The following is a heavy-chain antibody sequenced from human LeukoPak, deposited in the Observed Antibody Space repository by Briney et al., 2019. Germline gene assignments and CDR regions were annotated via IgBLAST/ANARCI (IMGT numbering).Heavy chain of an antibody. CDR3: ARDFTNFDY. CDR2: ISSTSSYI. V-gene: IGHV3-21*01. Sequence: PGGSLRLSCAASGFTFSTYTMNWVRQAPGRGLEWVSSISSTSSYIYYAYSVKGRFTISRDNAKNSLYLQMNSLRAGDTAVYYCARDFTNFDYWGQGTLVTVSS. CDR1: GFTFSTYT. J-gene: IGHJ4*02. D-gene: IGHD1-1*01.